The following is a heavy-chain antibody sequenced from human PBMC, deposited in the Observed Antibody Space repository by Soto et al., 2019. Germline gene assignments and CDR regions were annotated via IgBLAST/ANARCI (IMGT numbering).Heavy chain of an antibody. CDR2: ISYDGSNK. CDR3: AKDKDYDGPLSSSSPFDY. V-gene: IGHV3-30*18. D-gene: IGHD6-6*01. CDR1: GFTFSSYG. J-gene: IGHJ4*02. Sequence: PGGSLRLSCAASGFTFSSYGMHWVRQAPGKGLEWVAVISYDGSNKYYADSVKGRFTISRDNSKNTLYLQMNSLRAEDTAVYYCAKDKDYDGPLSSSSPFDYWGQGTLVTVSS.